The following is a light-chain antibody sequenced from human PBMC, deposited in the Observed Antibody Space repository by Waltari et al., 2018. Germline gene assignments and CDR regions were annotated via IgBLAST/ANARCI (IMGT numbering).Light chain of an antibody. V-gene: IGKV3-15*01. CDR2: GAS. J-gene: IGKJ2*01. CDR1: QSVTTN. Sequence: EIVMTQSPATLSVPPGERATLSCRASQSVTTNLAWYQQKPGQAPRLPIYGASTRATDIPARFSGSGSGTEFTLTISSLQSEDCAVYYCHQYNDGPPFNFGQGTKLEIK. CDR3: HQYNDGPPFN.